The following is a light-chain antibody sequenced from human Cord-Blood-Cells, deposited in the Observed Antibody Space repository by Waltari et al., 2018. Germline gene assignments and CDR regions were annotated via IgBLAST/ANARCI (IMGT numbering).Light chain of an antibody. J-gene: IGLJ3*02. CDR2: DVS. Sequence: SALTQPAAVSGSPGQSIPLSCTGTRSAFGGYNYVPWYQQHPGKAPKLMIYDVSNRPSGVSNRFSGSKSGNTASLTISGLQAEDEADYYCSSYTSSSTLVFGGGTKLTVL. V-gene: IGLV2-14*01. CDR1: RSAFGGYNY. CDR3: SSYTSSSTLV.